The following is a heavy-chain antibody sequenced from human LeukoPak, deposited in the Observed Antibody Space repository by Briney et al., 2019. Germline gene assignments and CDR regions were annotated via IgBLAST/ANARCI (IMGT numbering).Heavy chain of an antibody. CDR1: GYTFTSYA. J-gene: IGHJ5*02. V-gene: IGHV7-4-1*02. Sequence: ASVKVSCKASGYTFTSYAMNWVRQAPGQGLEWMGWINTNTGNPTYAQGFTGRFVFSLDTSVSTAYLQISSLKAEDTAVYYCARVFGGGYCSGGSCRLFWFDPWGQGTLVTVSS. CDR3: ARVFGGGYCSGGSCRLFWFDP. D-gene: IGHD2-15*01. CDR2: INTNTGNP.